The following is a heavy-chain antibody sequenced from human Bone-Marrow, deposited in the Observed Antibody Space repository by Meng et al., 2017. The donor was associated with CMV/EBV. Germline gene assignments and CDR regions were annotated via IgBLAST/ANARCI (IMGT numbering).Heavy chain of an antibody. CDR1: GFTFSSYG. CDR2: IRFDGSNK. CDR3: AKDRRVGYSSSWYTIGY. J-gene: IGHJ4*02. V-gene: IGHV3-30*02. Sequence: GESLKISCAASGFTFSSYGMHWVRQAPGKGLEWVAFIRFDGSNKYYADSVKGRFTISRDNSKNTLYVQMNSLRAEDTAVYYCAKDRRVGYSSSWYTIGYWGQGTRVTVSS. D-gene: IGHD6-13*01.